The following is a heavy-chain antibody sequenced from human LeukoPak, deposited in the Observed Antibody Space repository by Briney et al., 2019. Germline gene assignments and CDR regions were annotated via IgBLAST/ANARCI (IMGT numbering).Heavy chain of an antibody. J-gene: IGHJ4*02. V-gene: IGHV4-39*01. Sequence: PSETLSLTCTVSGGSISSSSYYWGWIRQPPGKGLEWIGSIYYSGSTYYNPSLKSRVTISVDTSKNQFSLKLSSVTAADTAVYYCAGPSIVGATGWRTNPDYWGQGTLVTVSS. CDR2: IYYSGST. D-gene: IGHD1-26*01. CDR1: GGSISSSSYY. CDR3: AGPSIVGATGWRTNPDY.